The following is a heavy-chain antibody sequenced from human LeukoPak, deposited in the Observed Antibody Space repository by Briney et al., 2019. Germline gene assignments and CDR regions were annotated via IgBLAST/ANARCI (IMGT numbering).Heavy chain of an antibody. D-gene: IGHD5-24*01. CDR2: IDSTSSHI. J-gene: IGHJ4*02. CDR1: GFSFNTYS. CDR3: ARDFRTQLDGYSPPYHFDH. V-gene: IGHV3-21*06. Sequence: PGGSLRLSCAAYGFSFNTYSMSWVRQPSGKGLGWVSSIDSTSSHIYYADSVKGRLTISRDNAKNSLFLQMNSLRVEDTAVYYCARDFRTQLDGYSPPYHFDHWGRGTLATVSS.